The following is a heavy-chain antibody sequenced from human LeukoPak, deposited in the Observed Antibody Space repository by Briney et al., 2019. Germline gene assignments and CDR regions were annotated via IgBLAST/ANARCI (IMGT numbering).Heavy chain of an antibody. J-gene: IGHJ4*02. CDR3: ARDSSGEEGFY. CDR2: INPSGGST. CDR1: GYTFTSYY. Sequence: ASVKVSCKASGYTFTSYYMHWVRQAPGQGLEWMGIINPSGGSTSYAQKFQGRVTMTRDTSTSTVYMELSSLRSEDTAVHYCARDSSGEEGFYWGQGTLVTVSS. D-gene: IGHD3-10*01. V-gene: IGHV1-46*01.